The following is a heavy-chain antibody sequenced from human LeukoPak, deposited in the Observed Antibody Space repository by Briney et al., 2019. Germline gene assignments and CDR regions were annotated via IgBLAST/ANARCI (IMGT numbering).Heavy chain of an antibody. D-gene: IGHD6-6*01. CDR3: AREEQLGPHARYYYYMDV. J-gene: IGHJ6*03. V-gene: IGHV3-21*01. CDR1: GFTFSSYS. CDR2: ISSSSSYI. Sequence: PGGSLRLSCAASGFTFSSYSMNWVRQAPGKGLVWVSSISSSSSYIYYADSVKGRFTISRDNAKNSLYLQMNSLRAEDTAVYYCAREEQLGPHARYYYYMDVWGKGTTVTVSS.